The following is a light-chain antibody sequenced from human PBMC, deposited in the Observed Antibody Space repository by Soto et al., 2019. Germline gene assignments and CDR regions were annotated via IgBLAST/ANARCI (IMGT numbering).Light chain of an antibody. CDR3: QQNDWSRST. Sequence: EIVLTQSPGTLSLSPGERATLSCRASQSVSNNYLAWYQQKPGQAPRLLIYGATSRAAGIPDSFSGRGAGTYFTLTISMQDQESVAVYYCQQNDWSRSTFGRGTKVDIK. V-gene: IGKV3-20*01. CDR2: GAT. CDR1: QSVSNNY. J-gene: IGKJ3*01.